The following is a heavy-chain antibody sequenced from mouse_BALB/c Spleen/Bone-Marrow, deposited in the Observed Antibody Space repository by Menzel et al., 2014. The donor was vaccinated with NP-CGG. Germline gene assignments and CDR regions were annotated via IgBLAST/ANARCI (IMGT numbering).Heavy chain of an antibody. CDR1: GYTFTSYW. CDR2: IAPGSGST. Sequence: DLVKPGASVKLSCKASGYTFTSYWIIWIKQRPGQGLEWIGRIAPGSGSTYYNEMFKGKATLTVDTSSSTAYIQLSSLSSEDSAVYFCARRYFDVWGAGTTVTVSS. CDR3: ARRYFDV. V-gene: IGHV1S41*01. J-gene: IGHJ1*01.